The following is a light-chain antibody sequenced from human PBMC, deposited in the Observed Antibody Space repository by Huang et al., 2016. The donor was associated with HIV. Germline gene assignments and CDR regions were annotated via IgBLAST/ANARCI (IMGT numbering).Light chain of an antibody. J-gene: IGKJ4*01. V-gene: IGKV3-11*01. CDR3: QQRSNWPPLT. CDR2: DAS. CDR1: QSVSSY. Sequence: EIVLTQSPAPLSLSPGERATHSCRASQSVSSYLAWYQQKPGEAPRLLIYDASNRATGIPARFSGSGSGTDFTLTISSLEPDDFAVYYCQQRSNWPPLTFGGGTKVDIK.